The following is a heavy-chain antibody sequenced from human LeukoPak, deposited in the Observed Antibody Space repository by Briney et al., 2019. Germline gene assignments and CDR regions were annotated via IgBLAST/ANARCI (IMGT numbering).Heavy chain of an antibody. CDR2: IYYSGST. CDR1: GGSISSSSYY. CDR3: ARSVLTTNRHFDY. V-gene: IGHV4-39*01. Sequence: KASETLSLTCTVSGGSISSSSYYWGWIRQPPGKGLEWIGSIYYSGSTYYNPSLKSRVTISVDTSKNQFSLKLSSVTAADTAVYYCARSVLTTNRHFDYWGQGTLVTVSS. J-gene: IGHJ4*02. D-gene: IGHD1-14*01.